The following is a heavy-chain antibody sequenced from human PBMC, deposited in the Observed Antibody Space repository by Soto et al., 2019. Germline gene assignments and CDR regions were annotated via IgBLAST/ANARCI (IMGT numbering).Heavy chain of an antibody. D-gene: IGHD2-2*02. V-gene: IGHV3-21*01. CDR1: ESSFRSHI. J-gene: IGHJ6*03. CDR2: ISSSTHM. CDR3: ARERVVTAAINYHYYMDV. Sequence: GGSLRLSCAASESSFRSHIMIRVRQAPGKGLEWVSSISSSTHMFYADSVKGRFTISRDNAKNSLYLQMNSLRAEDTAVYYCARERVVTAAINYHYYMDVWGKGTTVTVSS.